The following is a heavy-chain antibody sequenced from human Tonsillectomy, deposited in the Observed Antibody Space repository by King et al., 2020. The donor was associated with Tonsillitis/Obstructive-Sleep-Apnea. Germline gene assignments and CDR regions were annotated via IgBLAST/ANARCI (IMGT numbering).Heavy chain of an antibody. V-gene: IGHV3-74*01. CDR3: ASVYDFSSGFFPLH. J-gene: IGHJ4*02. Sequence: VQLVQSGGGLVQPGGSLRLSCTASGFTFSTYWMHWVRQAPGKGLVWVSRISSDGSYTSYADSVQGRFTIYRDNAKNTLYLQMNSLRAEDTFVYYCASVYDFSSGFFPLHWGQGTLVTVSS. CDR2: ISSDGSYT. CDR1: GFTFSTYW. D-gene: IGHD3-3*01.